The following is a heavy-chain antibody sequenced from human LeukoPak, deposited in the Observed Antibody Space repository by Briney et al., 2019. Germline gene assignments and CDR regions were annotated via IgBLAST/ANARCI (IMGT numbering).Heavy chain of an antibody. Sequence: SVKVSCKASGGTFSSYAISWVRQAPGQGLEWMGGIIPIFGTANYAQKFQGRVTITADESTSTAYMELSSLRSEDTAVYYCARGSGRRVAAAGHYFDYWGQGTLVTVSS. CDR2: IIPIFGTA. V-gene: IGHV1-69*13. CDR1: GGTFSSYA. CDR3: ARGSGRRVAAAGHYFDY. J-gene: IGHJ4*02. D-gene: IGHD6-13*01.